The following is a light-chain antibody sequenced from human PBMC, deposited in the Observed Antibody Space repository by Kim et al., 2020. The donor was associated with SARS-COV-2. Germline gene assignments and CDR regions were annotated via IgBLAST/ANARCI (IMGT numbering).Light chain of an antibody. CDR3: SSNAGINNLI. V-gene: IGLV2-8*01. CDR1: GSDIGGYYY. J-gene: IGLJ2*01. Sequence: GQSVTISCTGTGSDIGGYYYVSWDQQHPGKAPILMIYEVSERPAVFPDRFSGSKSGDTASLTVSGLQAEDEADYSCSSNAGINNLIFGGGTQLTVL. CDR2: EVS.